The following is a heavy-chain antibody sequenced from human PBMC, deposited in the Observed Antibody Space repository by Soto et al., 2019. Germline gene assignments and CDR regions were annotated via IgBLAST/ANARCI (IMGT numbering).Heavy chain of an antibody. CDR2: IIPIFGTA. D-gene: IGHD3-22*01. J-gene: IGHJ3*02. CDR3: ASEISPRVVITGGYDAFDI. Sequence: QVQLVQSGAEVKKPGSSVKVSCKASGGTFSSYAISWVRQAPGQGLEWMGGIIPIFGTANYAQKFQGRVTITADDSMSTAYMELSSLRSEDAGVYYCASEISPRVVITGGYDAFDIWGQGTMVTVSS. V-gene: IGHV1-69*01. CDR1: GGTFSSYA.